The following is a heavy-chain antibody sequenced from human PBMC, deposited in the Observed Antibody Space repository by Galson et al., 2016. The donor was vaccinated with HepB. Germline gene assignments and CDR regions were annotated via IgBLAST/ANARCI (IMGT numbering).Heavy chain of an antibody. D-gene: IGHD2-2*01. J-gene: IGHJ4*02. CDR3: ARYQRVAGTYYFDY. V-gene: IGHV3-23*01. Sequence: SLRLSCAASGFRFSNYAMSWVRQAPGKGLEWVSVISVSSNNKYYADSVKGRFAVSRDDPENTVYLQMSSLRAEDPAVYYCARYQRVAGTYYFDYWGQGTLVTVSS. CDR1: GFRFSNYA. CDR2: ISVSSNNK.